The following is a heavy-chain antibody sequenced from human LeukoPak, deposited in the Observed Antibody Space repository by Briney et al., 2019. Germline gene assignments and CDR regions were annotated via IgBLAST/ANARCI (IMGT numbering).Heavy chain of an antibody. CDR1: GDSIRSYY. D-gene: IGHD6-13*01. CDR2: IYYSGST. V-gene: IGHV4-59*12. J-gene: IGHJ4*02. Sequence: PSETLSLTCTVSGDSIRSYYWSWIRQPPGKGLEWIGYIYYSGSTNYNPSLKSRVTMSVDTSKNQFSLRLRSVTAADTAVYYCARQIASAGTAGFDFWGQGALVTVSS. CDR3: ARQIASAGTAGFDF.